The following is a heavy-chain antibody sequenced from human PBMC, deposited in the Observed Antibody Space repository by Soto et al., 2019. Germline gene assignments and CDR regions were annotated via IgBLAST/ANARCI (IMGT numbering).Heavy chain of an antibody. CDR3: AKSNDFWSGYKELTYYFDY. J-gene: IGHJ4*02. D-gene: IGHD3-3*01. CDR2: ISGSGGST. V-gene: IGHV3-23*01. Sequence: GGSLRLSCAASGFTFSSYAMSWVRQAPGKGLEWVSAISGSGGSTYYADSVKGRFTISRDNSKNTLYLQMNSLRAEDTAVYYCAKSNDFWSGYKELTYYFDYWGQGTLVTVSS. CDR1: GFTFSSYA.